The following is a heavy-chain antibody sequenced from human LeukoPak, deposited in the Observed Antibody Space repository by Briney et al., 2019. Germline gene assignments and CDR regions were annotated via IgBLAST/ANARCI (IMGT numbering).Heavy chain of an antibody. CDR1: GFTFSSNG. D-gene: IGHD2-15*01. CDR2: IQYDGSKK. J-gene: IGHJ4*02. Sequence: GGSLRLSCVASGFTFSSNGMHWVRQAPGKGLEWVTFIQYDGSKKYYADSVKGRFTISRDNSKNTLYLEMNSLRAEDTAVYYCARVGAHSRYYFDYWGQGTLVTVSS. V-gene: IGHV3-30*02. CDR3: ARVGAHSRYYFDY.